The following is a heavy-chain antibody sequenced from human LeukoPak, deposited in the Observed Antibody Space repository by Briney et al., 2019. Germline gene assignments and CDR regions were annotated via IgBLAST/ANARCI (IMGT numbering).Heavy chain of an antibody. D-gene: IGHD6-19*01. Sequence: SSETLSLTCTVSGGSISNYYWSWIRQPPGKGLEWIGYIYPSGSTNYNPSLKSRVTISVHTSKNQFSLKLTSVTAADTAVYYCAGPYDSGWYGAFDLWGQGTMVTVSS. V-gene: IGHV4-4*09. J-gene: IGHJ3*01. CDR2: IYPSGST. CDR1: GGSISNYY. CDR3: AGPYDSGWYGAFDL.